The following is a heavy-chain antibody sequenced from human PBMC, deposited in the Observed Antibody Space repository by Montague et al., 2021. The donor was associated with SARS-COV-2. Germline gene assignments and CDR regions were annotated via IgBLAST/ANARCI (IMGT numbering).Heavy chain of an antibody. CDR1: GFTFSFYA. J-gene: IGHJ4*02. Sequence: SLRLSCAASGFTFSFYAMHWVRQAPGKGLEWVAVISYDGSNKYYADSVKGLFTISRDNSKTTLYLQMNSLRAEDTAVYYCAREVLTGNLAHFDYWGQGTLITGSA. V-gene: IGHV3-30-3*01. D-gene: IGHD1-14*01. CDR3: AREVLTGNLAHFDY. CDR2: ISYDGSNK.